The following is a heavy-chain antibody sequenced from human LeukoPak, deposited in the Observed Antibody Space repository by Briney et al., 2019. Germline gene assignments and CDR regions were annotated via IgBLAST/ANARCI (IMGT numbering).Heavy chain of an antibody. J-gene: IGHJ6*03. Sequence: ASVKVSCKASGYTFTSYYMHWVRQAPGQGLEWMGIINPSGGSTSYAQKFQGRVTMTRDTSTSTVYMELSSLRSEDTAVYYCATARYDILTGYYFGYYYMDVWGKGTTVTISS. D-gene: IGHD3-9*01. V-gene: IGHV1-46*01. CDR3: ATARYDILTGYYFGYYYMDV. CDR2: INPSGGST. CDR1: GYTFTSYY.